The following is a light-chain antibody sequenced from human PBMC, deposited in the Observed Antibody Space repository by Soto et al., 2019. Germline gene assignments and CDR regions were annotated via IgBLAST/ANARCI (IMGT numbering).Light chain of an antibody. CDR3: QQHGSSPLT. Sequence: EIVLTQSPGTLSLSPGERATLSCGASQRVNSNSLAGYQQKPGQAPRLLFYAASNRATGVPDRFSGSGSGTDFTLTISRLEPEDFAVYHCQQHGSSPLTFGGGTKVEIK. CDR1: QRVNSNS. J-gene: IGKJ4*01. V-gene: IGKV3-20*01. CDR2: AAS.